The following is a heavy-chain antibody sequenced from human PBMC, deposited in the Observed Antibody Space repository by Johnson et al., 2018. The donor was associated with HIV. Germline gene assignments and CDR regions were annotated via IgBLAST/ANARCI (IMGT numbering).Heavy chain of an antibody. CDR2: ISYDGSNK. Sequence: VQLVESGGGLVQPGGSLRLSCAASGFTFSSYAMSCVRQAPGKGLEWVAVISYDGSNKYYADSVKGRFTISRDNSKNTLYLQMNSLRAEDTAVYYCARVGIVATILGAFDIWGQGTMVTVSS. CDR1: GFTFSSYA. V-gene: IGHV3-30-3*01. D-gene: IGHD5-12*01. CDR3: ARVGIVATILGAFDI. J-gene: IGHJ3*02.